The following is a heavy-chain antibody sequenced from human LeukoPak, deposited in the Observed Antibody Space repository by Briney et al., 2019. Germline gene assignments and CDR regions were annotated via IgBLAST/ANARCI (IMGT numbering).Heavy chain of an antibody. J-gene: IGHJ3*02. CDR2: IYTGDSDT. V-gene: IGHV5-51*01. CDR1: GYSFTSYW. CDR3: ARTNHYDSSGYYSGLGAFDI. Sequence: GESLKISCKGSGYSFTSYWIGWVRQMPGKGLEWMGIIYTGDSDTRYSPSFQGQVTISADKSISTAYLQWSSLEASDTAMYYCARTNHYDSSGYYSGLGAFDIWGQGTMVTVSS. D-gene: IGHD3-22*01.